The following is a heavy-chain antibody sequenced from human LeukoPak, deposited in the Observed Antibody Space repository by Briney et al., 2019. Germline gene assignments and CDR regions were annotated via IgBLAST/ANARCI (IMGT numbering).Heavy chain of an antibody. J-gene: IGHJ4*02. CDR2: FDPEDGET. V-gene: IGHV1-24*01. CDR3: ATERGSSGYPDY. Sequence: ASVKVSCKVSGYTLTELSMHWVRQAPGKGLEWMGGFDPEDGETIYAQKFQGRVTMTEDTSTDTAYMELSSLRSEDTAVYCCATERGSSGYPDYWGQGTLVTVSS. D-gene: IGHD3-22*01. CDR1: GYTLTELS.